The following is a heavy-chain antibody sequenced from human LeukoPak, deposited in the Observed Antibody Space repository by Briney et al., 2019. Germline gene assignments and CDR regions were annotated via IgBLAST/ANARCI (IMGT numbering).Heavy chain of an antibody. V-gene: IGHV4-30-2*01. CDR3: ASVQGGDSFDP. J-gene: IGHJ5*02. D-gene: IGHD1-1*01. CDR1: GGSISSGSYY. CDR2: IYHSGST. Sequence: SETLSLTCTVSGGSISSGSYYWSWIRQPPGKGLEWIGYIYHSGSTYYNPSLKSRVTISVDRSKNQFSLKLSSVTAADTAVYYCASVQGGDSFDPWGQGTLVTVSS.